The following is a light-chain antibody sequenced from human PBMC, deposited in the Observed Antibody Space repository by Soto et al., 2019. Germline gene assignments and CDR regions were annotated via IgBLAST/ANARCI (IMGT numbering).Light chain of an antibody. CDR2: GAS. CDR1: QSVSSN. CDR3: QHYNKLPLT. V-gene: IGKV3-15*01. J-gene: IGKJ4*01. Sequence: EIVLTQSPATLSVSPGERATLSCRASQSVSSNLAWYQQKPVQAPRLGIYGASTRATGIPARFSGSGSGTEFTLTISSLQSEGFAVYYCQHYNKLPLTFGGGAKVEIK.